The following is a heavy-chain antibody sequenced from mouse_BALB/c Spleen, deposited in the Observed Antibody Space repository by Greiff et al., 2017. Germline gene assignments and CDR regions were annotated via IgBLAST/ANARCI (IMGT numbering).Heavy chain of an antibody. CDR2: INPYNDGT. CDR3: ARLRQLGAFVGAMDY. J-gene: IGHJ4*01. D-gene: IGHD3-2*01. CDR1: GYTFTSYV. V-gene: IGHV1-14*01. Sequence: VQLKQSGPELVKPGASVKMSCKASGYTFTSYVMHWVKQKPGQGLEWIGYINPYNDGTKYNEKFKGKATLTSDKSSSTAYMELSSLTSEDSAVYYCARLRQLGAFVGAMDYWGQGTSVTVSS.